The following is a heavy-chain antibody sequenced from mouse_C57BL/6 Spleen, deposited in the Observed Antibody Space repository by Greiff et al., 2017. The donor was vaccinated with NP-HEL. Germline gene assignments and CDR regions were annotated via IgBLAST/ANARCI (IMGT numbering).Heavy chain of an antibody. CDR3: ARSRDYAMDY. CDR2: ISDGGSYT. Sequence: EVHLVESGGGLVKPGGSLKLSCAASGFTFSSYAMSWVRQTPEKRLEWVATISDGGSYTYYPDNVKGRFTISRDNAKNNLYLQMSQLKSEDTAMYYCARSRDYAMDYWGQGTSVTVSS. V-gene: IGHV5-4*01. D-gene: IGHD3-3*01. CDR1: GFTFSSYA. J-gene: IGHJ4*01.